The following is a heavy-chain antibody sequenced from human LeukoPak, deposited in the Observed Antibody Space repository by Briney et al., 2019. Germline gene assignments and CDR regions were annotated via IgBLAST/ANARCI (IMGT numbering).Heavy chain of an antibody. J-gene: IGHJ3*02. Sequence: SETLSLTCTVSGGSISSGDYYWRWLRQPPGKGLEWIGYIYYSGSTYYNPSLKSRVTISVDTSKNQFSLKLSSVTAADTAVYYCARDRPNWNDERAFDIWGQGTMVTVSS. D-gene: IGHD1-1*01. CDR2: IYYSGST. CDR1: GGSISSGDYY. CDR3: ARDRPNWNDERAFDI. V-gene: IGHV4-30-4*01.